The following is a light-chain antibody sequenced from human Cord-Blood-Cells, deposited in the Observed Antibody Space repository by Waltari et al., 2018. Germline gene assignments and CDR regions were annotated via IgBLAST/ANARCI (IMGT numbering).Light chain of an antibody. CDR2: EVS. CDR3: CSYAGSSTLV. V-gene: IGLV2-23*02. J-gene: IGLJ3*02. CDR1: RSDGGRYNL. Sequence: QSPLTQPASVSGAPGQSNTISRTGNRSDGGRYNLVSWYPQHPGKAPKLMIYEVSKRPSGVSNRFSGSKSGNTASLTISGLQAEDEADYYCCSYAGSSTLVFGGGTKLTVL.